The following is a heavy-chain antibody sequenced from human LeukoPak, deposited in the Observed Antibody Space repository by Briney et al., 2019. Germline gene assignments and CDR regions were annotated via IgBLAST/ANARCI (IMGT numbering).Heavy chain of an antibody. CDR2: INPSGGST. CDR1: GYTFTSYY. J-gene: IGHJ4*02. Sequence: ASVKVSSKASGYTFTSYYMHWVRQAPGQGLEWMGIINPSGGSTSYAQKFQGRVTMTRDTSTSTVYMELSSLRSEDTAVYYCASLVITAPFDYWGQGTLVTVSS. V-gene: IGHV1-46*01. CDR3: ASLVITAPFDY. D-gene: IGHD3-22*01.